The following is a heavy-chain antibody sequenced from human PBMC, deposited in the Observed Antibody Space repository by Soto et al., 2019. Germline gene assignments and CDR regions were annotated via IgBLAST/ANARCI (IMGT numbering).Heavy chain of an antibody. V-gene: IGHV1-24*01. J-gene: IGHJ6*02. D-gene: IGHD3-22*01. CDR3: ATWCYYDSGGYSYYGMDV. Sequence: ASVKVSCKVSGYTLTELSMHWVRQAPGKGLEWMGGFDPEDGETIYAQKFQGRVTMTEDTSTDTAYMELSSLRSEDTAVYYCATWCYYDSGGYSYYGMDVWGQGTTVTVSS. CDR2: FDPEDGET. CDR1: GYTLTELS.